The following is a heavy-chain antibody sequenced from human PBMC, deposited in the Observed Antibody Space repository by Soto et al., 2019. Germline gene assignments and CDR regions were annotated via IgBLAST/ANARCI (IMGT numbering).Heavy chain of an antibody. CDR2: INAGNGNT. CDR3: ARDRWDRYDFWSGYYTGNWFDP. CDR1: GYTFTSYA. V-gene: IGHV1-3*01. D-gene: IGHD3-3*01. J-gene: IGHJ5*02. Sequence: ASVKVSCKASGYTFTSYAMHWVRQAPGQRLEWMGWINAGNGNTKYSQKFQGRVTITRDTSASTAYVELSSLRSEDTAVYYCARDRWDRYDFWSGYYTGNWFDPWGQGTLVTVSS.